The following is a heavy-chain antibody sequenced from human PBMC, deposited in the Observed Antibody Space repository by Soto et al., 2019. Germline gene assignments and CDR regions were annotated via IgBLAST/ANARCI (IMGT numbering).Heavy chain of an antibody. Sequence: QVQLVQSGAEVKKPGASVKVSCKASGYTFTSYGISWVRQAPGQGLEWMGWISAYNGNTNYAQKLQSKVNMTKDTSTSTAYMELRSLRSDDTAVYYCYWEAEAGSKLFDYWGQGTLVTVSS. J-gene: IGHJ4*02. CDR3: YWEAEAGSKLFDY. D-gene: IGHD6-13*01. CDR2: ISAYNGNT. V-gene: IGHV1-18*01. CDR1: GYTFTSYG.